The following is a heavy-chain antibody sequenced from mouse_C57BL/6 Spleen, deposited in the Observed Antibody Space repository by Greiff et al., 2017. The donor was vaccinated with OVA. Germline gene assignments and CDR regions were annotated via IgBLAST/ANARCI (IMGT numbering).Heavy chain of an antibody. CDR3: AREKAGSAY. V-gene: IGHV1-54*01. J-gene: IGHJ3*01. D-gene: IGHD3-1*01. CDR2: INPGSGGT. CDR1: GYAFTNYL. Sequence: VKLQESGAELVRPGPSVKVSCKASGYAFTNYLIEWVKQRPGQGLEWIGVINPGSGGTNYNEKFKGKATLTADKSSSTAYMQLSSLTSEDSAVYFCAREKAGSAYWGQGTLVTVSA.